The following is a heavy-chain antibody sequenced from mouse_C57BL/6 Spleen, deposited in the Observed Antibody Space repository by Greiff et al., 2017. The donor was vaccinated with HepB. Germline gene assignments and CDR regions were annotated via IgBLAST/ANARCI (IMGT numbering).Heavy chain of an antibody. CDR2: IWSGGST. Sequence: QVHVKQSGPGLVQPSQSLSITCTVSGFSLTSYGVHWVRQSPGKGLEWLGVIWSGGSTDYNAAFISRLSISKDNSKSQVFFKMNSLQADDTAIYYCARKGRRRDYYAMDYWGQGTSVTVSS. CDR3: ARKGRRRDYYAMDY. CDR1: GFSLTSYG. D-gene: IGHD2-12*01. J-gene: IGHJ4*01. V-gene: IGHV2-2*01.